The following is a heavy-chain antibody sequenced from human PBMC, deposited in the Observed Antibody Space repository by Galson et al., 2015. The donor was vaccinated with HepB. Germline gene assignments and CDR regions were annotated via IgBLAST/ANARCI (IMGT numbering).Heavy chain of an antibody. CDR3: TRYGQGHD. J-gene: IGHJ4*02. CDR2: ISTRANRFAT. Sequence: SLRLSCAGSGFTFGGSDIHWVRQASEKGLEWVGRISTRANRFATAYAASMKGRVTVSRDDSRSTAYLQMNALKDDDTALYYCTRYGQGHDWGQGTLVTVSS. CDR1: GFTFGGSD. D-gene: IGHD4-17*01. V-gene: IGHV3-73*01.